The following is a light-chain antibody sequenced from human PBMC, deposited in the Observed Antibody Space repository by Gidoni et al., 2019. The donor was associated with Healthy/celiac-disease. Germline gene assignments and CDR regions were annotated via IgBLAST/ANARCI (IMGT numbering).Light chain of an antibody. V-gene: IGKV3-11*01. CDR3: QHRSNWPKLT. CDR2: DAS. Sequence: EIVLTQSPATLSWSLGERATLSCRASQSFSSYLAWYQQKPGKTPRLLIYDASNRAPCIPARFSVICSGTDFTLTISSLEPEDFAVYYCQHRSNWPKLTFGGGTKVEIK. CDR1: QSFSSY. J-gene: IGKJ4*01.